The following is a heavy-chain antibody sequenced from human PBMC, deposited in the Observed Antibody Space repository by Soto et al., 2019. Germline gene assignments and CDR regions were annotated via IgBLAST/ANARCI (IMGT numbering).Heavy chain of an antibody. CDR2: INHSGST. J-gene: IGHJ5*02. D-gene: IGHD2-15*01. CDR1: GGSFSGYY. Sequence: SETLSLTCAVYGGSFSGYYWSWIRQPPGKGLEWIGEINHSGSTNYNPSLKSRVTISVDTSKNQFSLKLSSVTAADTAVYYCARARGCSGGSCYTWGWFDPWGQGTLVTVSS. CDR3: ARARGCSGGSCYTWGWFDP. V-gene: IGHV4-34*01.